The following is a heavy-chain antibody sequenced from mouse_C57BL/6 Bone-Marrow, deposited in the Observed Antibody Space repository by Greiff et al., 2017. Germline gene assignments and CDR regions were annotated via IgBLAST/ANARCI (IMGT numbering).Heavy chain of an antibody. CDR3: ASDGHYVAMDY. CDR2: IDPSDSYT. CDR1: GYTFTSYW. J-gene: IGHJ4*01. V-gene: IGHV1-50*01. D-gene: IGHD2-3*01. Sequence: QVQLQQPGAELVKPGASVKLSCKASGYTFTSYWMQWVKQRPGQGLEWIGEIDPSDSYTNYNQKFKGKATLTVDTSSSTAYMQLSSLTSEDSAVYYCASDGHYVAMDYWGQGTSVTVSS.